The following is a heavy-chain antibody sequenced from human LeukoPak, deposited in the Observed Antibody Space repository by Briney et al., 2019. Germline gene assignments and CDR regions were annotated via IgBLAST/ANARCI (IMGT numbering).Heavy chain of an antibody. J-gene: IGHJ4*02. Sequence: PGRSLRLSCAASGFTFSSYGMHWVRQAPGKGLEWVAVIWYDGSDKYYADSVKGRFTISRDNSKNTLYLQMNSLRAEDTAVYYCARVSTIQTYSSSWYGDMYYFDYWGQGTLVTVSS. V-gene: IGHV3-33*01. CDR2: IWYDGSDK. CDR3: ARVSTIQTYSSSWYGDMYYFDY. D-gene: IGHD6-13*01. CDR1: GFTFSSYG.